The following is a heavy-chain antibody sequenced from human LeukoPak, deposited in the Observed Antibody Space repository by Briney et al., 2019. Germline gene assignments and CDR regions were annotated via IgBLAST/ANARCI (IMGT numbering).Heavy chain of an antibody. D-gene: IGHD3-22*01. J-gene: IGHJ4*02. CDR3: ASKYYYDSSGVDY. V-gene: IGHV4-30-4*08. CDR2: IYYSGST. CDR1: GFTFSSYA. Sequence: LRLSCAASGFTFSSYAMNWVRQPPGKGLEWIGYIYYSGSTYYNPSLKSRVTISVDTSKNQFSLKLSSVTAADTAVYYCASKYYYDSSGVDYWGQGTLVTVSS.